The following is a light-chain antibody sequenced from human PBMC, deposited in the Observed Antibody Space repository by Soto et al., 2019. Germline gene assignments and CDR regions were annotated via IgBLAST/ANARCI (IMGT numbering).Light chain of an antibody. J-gene: IGKJ1*01. Sequence: DIPMTQSPSTLSASVGDRVTITCRASQSIRSWLAWYQQQPGKAPKLLIYKASTLESGVPSRFSGSGSETEFTLTISSLQPEDFATYFCQQYITYSRTFGQVTKVEIK. V-gene: IGKV1-5*03. CDR1: QSIRSW. CDR2: KAS. CDR3: QQYITYSRT.